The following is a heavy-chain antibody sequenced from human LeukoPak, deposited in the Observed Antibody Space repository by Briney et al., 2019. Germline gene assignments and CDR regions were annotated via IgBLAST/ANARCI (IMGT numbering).Heavy chain of an antibody. CDR2: ISAYNGNT. CDR3: ARDRGYDILTGYHYDNWFDP. J-gene: IGHJ5*02. CDR1: GYTFTSYG. D-gene: IGHD3-9*01. Sequence: ASVKVSCKASGYTFTSYGISWVRQAPGQGLEWMGWISAYNGNTNYAQKLQGRVTMTTDTSTSTAYMELRSLRSDDTAVYYCARDRGYDILTGYHYDNWFDPWGQGTLVTVSS. V-gene: IGHV1-18*01.